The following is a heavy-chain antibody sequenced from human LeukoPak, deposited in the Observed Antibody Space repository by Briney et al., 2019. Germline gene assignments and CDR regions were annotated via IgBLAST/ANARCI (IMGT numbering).Heavy chain of an antibody. D-gene: IGHD2-2*02. CDR3: ARHGYIEGNWFDP. V-gene: IGHV4-39*01. CDR2: IYYSGST. CDR1: GVSISSSSYY. J-gene: IGHJ5*02. Sequence: SETLSLTCTVSGVSISSSSYYWGWIRQPPGKGLEWIGSIYYSGSTNYNPSLKSRVTMSVDTSKNQFSLKLSSVTAADTAVYYCARHGYIEGNWFDPWGQGTLVTVSS.